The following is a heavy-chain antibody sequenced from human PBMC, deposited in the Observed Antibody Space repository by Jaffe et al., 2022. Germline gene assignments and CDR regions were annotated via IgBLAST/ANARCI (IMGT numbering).Heavy chain of an antibody. J-gene: IGHJ5*02. V-gene: IGHV1-3*01. CDR1: GYTFTSYA. Sequence: QVQLVQSGAEVKKPGASVKVSCKASGYTFTSYAMHWVRQAPGQRLEWMGWINAGNGNTKYSQKFQGRVTITRDTSASTAYMELSSLRSEDTAVYYCARDAHYDFWSGYYDNWFDPWGQGTLVTVSS. CDR2: INAGNGNT. CDR3: ARDAHYDFWSGYYDNWFDP. D-gene: IGHD3-3*01.